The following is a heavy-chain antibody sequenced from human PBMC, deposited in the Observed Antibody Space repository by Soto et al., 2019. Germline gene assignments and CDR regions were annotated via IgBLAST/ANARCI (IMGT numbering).Heavy chain of an antibody. CDR2: INHSGST. D-gene: IGHD2-15*01. V-gene: IGHV4-34*01. J-gene: IGHJ6*03. CDR1: GGSFSGYY. CDR3: ARERDYCSGGSCYSDYYYYYMDV. Sequence: SETLSLTCAVYGGSFSGYYWSWIRQPPGKGLEWIGEINHSGSTNYNPSLKSRVTISVDTSKNQFSLKLSSVTAADTAVYYCARERDYCSGGSCYSDYYYYYMDVWGKGTTVTVSS.